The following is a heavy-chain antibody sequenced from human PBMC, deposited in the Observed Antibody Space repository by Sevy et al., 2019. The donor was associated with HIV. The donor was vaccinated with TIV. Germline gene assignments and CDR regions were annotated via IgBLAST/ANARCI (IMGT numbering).Heavy chain of an antibody. J-gene: IGHJ4*02. CDR3: AKHIGLDSSGFNGIDY. Sequence: GGSLRLSCAASGLTFSSYGMHWVRQAPGKGLEWVALISYDGSNKYYADSVKGRFTISRDNSKNTLYLQMNSLRAEDTAVYYCAKHIGLDSSGFNGIDYWGQGTLVTVSS. CDR1: GLTFSSYG. D-gene: IGHD3-22*01. V-gene: IGHV3-30*18. CDR2: ISYDGSNK.